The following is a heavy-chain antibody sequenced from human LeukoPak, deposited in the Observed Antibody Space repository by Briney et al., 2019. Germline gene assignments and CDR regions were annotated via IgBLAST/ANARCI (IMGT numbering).Heavy chain of an antibody. CDR3: ATVEALGYYDSRLAFDI. V-gene: IGHV1-24*01. J-gene: IGHJ3*02. D-gene: IGHD3-22*01. Sequence: ASVKVSCKVSGYTLTELSMHWVRQAPGKGLEWMGGFDPEDGETIYAQKFQGRVTMTEVTSTDTAYMELSSLRSEDTAVYYCATVEALGYYDSRLAFDIWGQGTMVTVSS. CDR1: GYTLTELS. CDR2: FDPEDGET.